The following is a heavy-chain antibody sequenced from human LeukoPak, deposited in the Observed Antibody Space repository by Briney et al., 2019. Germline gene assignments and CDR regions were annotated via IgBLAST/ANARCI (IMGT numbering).Heavy chain of an antibody. D-gene: IGHD2-15*01. J-gene: IGHJ4*02. CDR3: ARRSVVVVAATQDLAYYFDY. V-gene: IGHV5-51*01. CDR1: GYSFTSYW. Sequence: GESLKISCKGSGYSFTSYWIGWVRQMPGKGLEWMGIIYPGDSDTRYSPSFQGQVTNSADKSISTAYLQWSSLKASDTAMYYCARRSVVVVAATQDLAYYFDYWGQGTLVTVSS. CDR2: IYPGDSDT.